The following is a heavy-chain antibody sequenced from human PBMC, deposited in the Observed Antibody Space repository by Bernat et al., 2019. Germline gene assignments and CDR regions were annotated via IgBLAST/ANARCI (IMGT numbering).Heavy chain of an antibody. CDR2: IYYSGST. J-gene: IGHJ4*02. D-gene: IGHD5-24*01. V-gene: IGHV4-59*08. CDR1: GGSISSYY. CDR3: ARRGRDGYNSLFDY. Sequence: QVQLQESGPGLVKPSETLSLTCTVSGGSISSYYWSWIRQPPGKGLEWIGYIYYSGSTNYNPSLKSRVTISVDTSKNQFSLKLSSVTAADTAGYYCARRGRDGYNSLFDYWGQGTLVTVSS.